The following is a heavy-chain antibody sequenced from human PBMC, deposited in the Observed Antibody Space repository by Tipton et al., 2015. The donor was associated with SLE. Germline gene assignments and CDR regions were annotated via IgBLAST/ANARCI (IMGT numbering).Heavy chain of an antibody. CDR1: GGSFSGYY. V-gene: IGHV4-34*01. D-gene: IGHD3-10*01. CDR2: LNHSGST. J-gene: IGHJ4*02. CDR3: ARGLWFGEPPFDY. Sequence: TLSLTCAVYGGSFSGYYWSWIRQPPGKGLEWIGELNHSGSTYYNTSLKSRVTMSVDTSKNQFSLKLSSVTAADTSVYFCARGLWFGEPPFDYWGRGTLVTVSS.